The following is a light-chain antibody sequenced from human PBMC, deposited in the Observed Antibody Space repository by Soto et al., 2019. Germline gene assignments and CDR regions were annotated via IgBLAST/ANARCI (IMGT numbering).Light chain of an antibody. CDR2: DAS. CDR3: QHRSGWWT. CDR1: QTISTF. J-gene: IGKJ1*01. V-gene: IGKV3-11*01. Sequence: EIVLTQSPVTLSLSPGDRATLSCRASQTISTFLAWYQHKPGQAPRLLIYDASSRAAGVPSRFRGSGSGADFSLTIVSLEPEDSAIYYCQHRSGWWTFGQGTKVE.